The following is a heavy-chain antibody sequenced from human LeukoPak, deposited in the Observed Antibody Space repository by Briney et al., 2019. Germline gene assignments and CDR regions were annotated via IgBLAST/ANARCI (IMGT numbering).Heavy chain of an antibody. CDR2: IYYSGST. Sequence: PSETLSLTCTVSGGSISSSSYYWGWIRQPPGKGLEWIGSIYYSGSTYYNPSLKSRVTISVDTSKNQFSLKLSSVTGADTAVYYCARQPHGDYGDYWGQGTLVTVSS. CDR1: GGSISSSSYY. CDR3: ARQPHGDYGDY. J-gene: IGHJ4*02. D-gene: IGHD4-17*01. V-gene: IGHV4-39*01.